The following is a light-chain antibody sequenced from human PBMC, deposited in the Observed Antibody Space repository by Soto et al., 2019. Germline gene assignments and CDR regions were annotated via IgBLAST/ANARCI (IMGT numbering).Light chain of an antibody. CDR3: CSLTTSHTYV. J-gene: IGLJ1*01. CDR2: HVT. V-gene: IGLV2-14*02. Sequence: QSALTQPASVSGSPGQSITISCTGSVSDVGTFGPVSWYQQHPGKAPKLMIYHVTYRPSGVSNRYSGSKSGNSASLTISGLQADDEADYYCCSLTTSHTYVFGSGTKVTVL. CDR1: VSDVGTFGP.